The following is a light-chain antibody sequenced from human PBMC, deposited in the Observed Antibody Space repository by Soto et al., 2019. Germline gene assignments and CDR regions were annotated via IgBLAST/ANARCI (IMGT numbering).Light chain of an antibody. CDR2: DVS. J-gene: IGLJ1*01. Sequence: QSALTQPASVSGSPGQSITISCTGTSSDVGGYNYVSWYQQQPGKAPKLMIYDVSNRPSGVSNRFSGSKSGNTASLTISGLQSEAEADYYCSSYTSSTLLVFGTGTKLTV. CDR1: SSDVGGYNY. V-gene: IGLV2-14*01. CDR3: SSYTSSTLLV.